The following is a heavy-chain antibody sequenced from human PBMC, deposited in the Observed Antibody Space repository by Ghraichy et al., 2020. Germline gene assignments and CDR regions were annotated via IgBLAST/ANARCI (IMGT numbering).Heavy chain of an antibody. J-gene: IGHJ4*02. CDR1: GGSFSGYY. CDR3: ARGYCSSTSCYKFDY. CDR2: INHSGST. Sequence: SETLSLTCAVYGGSFSGYYWSWIRQPPGKGLEWIGEINHSGSTNYNPSLKSRVTISVDTSKNQFSLKLSSVTAADTAVYYCARGYCSSTSCYKFDYWGQGTLVTVSS. V-gene: IGHV4-34*01. D-gene: IGHD2-2*02.